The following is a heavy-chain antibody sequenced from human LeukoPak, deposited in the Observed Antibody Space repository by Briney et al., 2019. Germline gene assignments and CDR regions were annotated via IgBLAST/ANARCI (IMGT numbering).Heavy chain of an antibody. J-gene: IGHJ4*02. D-gene: IGHD3-22*01. Sequence: SVKVSCKASGGTFSSYAISWVRQAPGQGLEWMGGIIPIFGTANYAQKLQGRVTITTDESTSTAYMELSSLRSEDTAVYYCANYDSSGGPDYWGQGTLVTVSS. CDR1: GGTFSSYA. CDR2: IIPIFGTA. V-gene: IGHV1-69*05. CDR3: ANYDSSGGPDY.